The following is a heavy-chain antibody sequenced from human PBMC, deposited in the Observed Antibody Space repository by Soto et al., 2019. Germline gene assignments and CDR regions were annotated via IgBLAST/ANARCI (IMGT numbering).Heavy chain of an antibody. D-gene: IGHD1-26*01. Sequence: ASVHVSFKTSRCIFLGDYSHLVRQAPGQGLEWMGWMNPRSGDTNYAQKFQGRVTMTRDASFTTAYMELRRLRSDYTAVYFCGRDAVGATPVGWFDPWGQGTLVTVSS. CDR2: MNPRSGDT. J-gene: IGHJ5*02. CDR3: GRDAVGATPVGWFDP. V-gene: IGHV1-2*02. CDR1: RCIFLGDY.